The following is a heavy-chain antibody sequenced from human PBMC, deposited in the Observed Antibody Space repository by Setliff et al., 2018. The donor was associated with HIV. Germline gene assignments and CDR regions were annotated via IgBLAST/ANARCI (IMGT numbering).Heavy chain of an antibody. CDR1: GFTLSSYT. CDR2: VTGAGSGI. Sequence: QPGGSLRLSCAASGFTLSSYTMHWVRQAPGKGLEWVSFVTGAGSGIDYADSVKGRFTISRDNAKNSLFLQMNNLTVDDTGLYFCARDLWGTYNGYLHYWGRGTLVTVSS. J-gene: IGHJ4*02. D-gene: IGHD1-20*01. V-gene: IGHV3-48*04. CDR3: ARDLWGTYNGYLHY.